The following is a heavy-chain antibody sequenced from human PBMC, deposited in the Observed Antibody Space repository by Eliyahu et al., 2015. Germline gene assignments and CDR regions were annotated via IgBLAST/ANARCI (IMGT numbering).Heavy chain of an antibody. CDR2: IKSEIDGGSR. Sequence: EVQLVESGGGLVKPGGSLRLSXAAXGFXFSHAGMSWVRQVPGKGLGWVGRIKSEIDGGSRDYAAPVKGRFTVSRDDSSGTLFLQMNGLKSEDTAVYYCATEGGWGRQPGGFDYWGHGTQVAVSS. CDR3: ATEGGWGRQPGGFDY. V-gene: IGHV3-15*01. D-gene: IGHD3-16*01. CDR1: GFXFSHAG. J-gene: IGHJ4*01.